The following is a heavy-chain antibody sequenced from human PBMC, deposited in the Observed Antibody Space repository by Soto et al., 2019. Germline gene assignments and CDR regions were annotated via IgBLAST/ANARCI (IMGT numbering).Heavy chain of an antibody. CDR1: GSSITIGNC. D-gene: IGHD1-20*01. CDR3: TRSTHAMNGWSNYMALDDELVTGMDV. V-gene: IGHV4-4*02. Sequence: QLQLQESCPRRLSPSGALSLTCSVSGSSITIGNCWPWARQSPWKGLEWTGGISDRGAPYSNPSLKSRVSLSVDKSQNQFSLRLTSVTAADTAIYYCTRSTHAMNGWSNYMALDDELVTGMDVWGPGTTVTVSS. CDR2: ISDRGAP. J-gene: IGHJ6*02.